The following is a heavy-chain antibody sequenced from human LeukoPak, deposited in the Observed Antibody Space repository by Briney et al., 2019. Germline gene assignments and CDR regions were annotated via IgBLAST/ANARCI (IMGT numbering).Heavy chain of an antibody. V-gene: IGHV3-30*03. Sequence: GRTLTLSCAASGFSFSSYGMHWVRQAPATGLEGVAGISDDGSNEYYADSASGRFTISRDNSTHMLYLQMNSMRAEDRAVYYCAGGWYFFDYCGQGTLAIVS. CDR1: GFSFSSYG. D-gene: IGHD2-15*01. J-gene: IGHJ4*02. CDR3: AGGWYFFDY. CDR2: ISDDGSNE.